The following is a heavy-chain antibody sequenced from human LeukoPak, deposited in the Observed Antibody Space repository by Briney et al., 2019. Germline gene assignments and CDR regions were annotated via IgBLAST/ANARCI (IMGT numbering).Heavy chain of an antibody. CDR1: GFPFSSYA. D-gene: IGHD2-15*01. CDR3: AKALRYCSGGSCYAFDY. J-gene: IGHJ4*02. CDR2: LSGSGGRT. V-gene: IGHV3-23*01. Sequence: PGGSLPLSCAASGFPFSSYAMSWVRQAPGKGLVGVSALSGSGGRTYYAGSVKGQFTISRDNSKITLYLQMNSLRAEETAVYYCAKALRYCSGGSCYAFDYWGQGTLVTVSS.